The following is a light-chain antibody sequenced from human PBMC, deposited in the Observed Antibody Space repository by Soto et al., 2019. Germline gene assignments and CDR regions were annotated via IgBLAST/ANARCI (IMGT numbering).Light chain of an antibody. J-gene: IGKJ4*01. CDR1: QSVSSN. Sequence: EIVLTQSPGTLSLSPGERATLSCRASQSVSSNLAWYQQKPGQAPRLLIYGASSRATGIQDRFSGSGSGTDFTLTIRRLEPEDFAVYYCKQYVSIPLTFGGGTKVDIK. CDR3: KQYVSIPLT. CDR2: GAS. V-gene: IGKV3-20*01.